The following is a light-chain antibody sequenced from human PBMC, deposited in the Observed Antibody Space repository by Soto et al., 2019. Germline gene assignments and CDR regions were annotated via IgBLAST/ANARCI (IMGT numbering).Light chain of an antibody. Sequence: EIVLTQSPGTLSLSPGERATLSCRASQSVSSNYLAWYQQKPGQAPKVLIYRASIRATGIPDRFTGSGSGTDFTLTISRLEPEDFATYYCQQFNNYPLTFGQGTRLEIK. J-gene: IGKJ5*01. CDR3: QQFNNYPLT. CDR2: RAS. V-gene: IGKV3-20*01. CDR1: QSVSSNY.